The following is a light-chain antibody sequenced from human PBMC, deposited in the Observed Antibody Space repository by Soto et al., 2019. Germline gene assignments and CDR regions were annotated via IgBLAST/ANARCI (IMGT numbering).Light chain of an antibody. CDR3: QQYNNWPRQT. J-gene: IGKJ1*01. V-gene: IGKV1-39*01. Sequence: DIQMTQSPSSLSASVGDRVTITCRASQSISSYLNWYQQKPGKAPKLLIYAASSLQSGVPSRFSGSGSGTDFTLTISSLQPEDFATYYCQQYNNWPRQTFGQGPKV. CDR2: AAS. CDR1: QSISSY.